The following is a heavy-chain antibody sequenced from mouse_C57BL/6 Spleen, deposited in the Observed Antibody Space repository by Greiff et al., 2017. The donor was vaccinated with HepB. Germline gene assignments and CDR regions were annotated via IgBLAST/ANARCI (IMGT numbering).Heavy chain of an antibody. CDR3: ARQGIYYYGSSSFYWYFDV. D-gene: IGHD1-1*01. V-gene: IGHV1-53*01. CDR2: INPSNGGT. CDR1: GYTFTSYW. J-gene: IGHJ1*03. Sequence: VQLQQSGTELVKPGASVKLSCKASGYTFTSYWMHWVKQRPGQGLEWIGNINPSNGGTNYNEKFKSKATLTVDKSSSTAYMQLSSLTSEDSAVYYCARQGIYYYGSSSFYWYFDVWGTGTTVTVSS.